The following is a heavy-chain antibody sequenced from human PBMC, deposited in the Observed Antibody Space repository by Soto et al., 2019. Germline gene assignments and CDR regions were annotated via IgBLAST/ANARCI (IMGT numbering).Heavy chain of an antibody. Sequence: ASVKVSCKASGYTFTSYDINWVRQATGQGLEWMGWMNPNSGNTGYAQKLQGRVTMTRNTSMSTAYMELRSLRSDDTAVYYCARGRGSSSWYVPTSEDYYYMDVWGKGTTVTVSS. V-gene: IGHV1-8*01. CDR1: GYTFTSYD. CDR2: MNPNSGNT. CDR3: ARGRGSSSWYVPTSEDYYYMDV. J-gene: IGHJ6*03. D-gene: IGHD6-13*01.